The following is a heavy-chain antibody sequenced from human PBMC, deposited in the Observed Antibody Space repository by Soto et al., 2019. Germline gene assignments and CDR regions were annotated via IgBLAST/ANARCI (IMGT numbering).Heavy chain of an antibody. CDR1: GGTFSSYT. V-gene: IGHV1-69*08. Sequence: QVQLVQSGAEVKKPGSSVKVSCKASGGTFSSYTISWVRQAPGQGLAWMGRIIPILGIANYAQTFQGRVTITADKSTSTAYMDVSSLSSEDTAVYYCARDGRSVGAGDAFEIWGEGTMVTVSS. D-gene: IGHD2-15*01. CDR2: IIPILGIA. J-gene: IGHJ3*02. CDR3: ARDGRSVGAGDAFEI.